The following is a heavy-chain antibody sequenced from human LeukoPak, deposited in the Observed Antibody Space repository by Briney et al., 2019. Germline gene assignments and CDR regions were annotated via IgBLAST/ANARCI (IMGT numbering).Heavy chain of an antibody. Sequence: GGSLRLSCAASGFTFSSYWMNWARQAPGKGLEWVSAISNNGGYTYYANSVQGRFTISRDNSKSTLCLQMNSLRAEDTAVYYCAKQLGYCSDGSCYFPYWGQGTLVTVSS. CDR1: GFTFSSYW. CDR2: ISNNGGYT. CDR3: AKQLGYCSDGSCYFPY. V-gene: IGHV3-23*01. D-gene: IGHD2-15*01. J-gene: IGHJ4*02.